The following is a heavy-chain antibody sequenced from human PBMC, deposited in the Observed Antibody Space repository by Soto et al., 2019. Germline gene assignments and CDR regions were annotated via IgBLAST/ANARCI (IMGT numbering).Heavy chain of an antibody. CDR3: AKDEITIFGVVIISSDYYYGMDV. CDR2: ISGSGGST. V-gene: IGHV3-23*01. CDR1: GFTFSSYA. Sequence: GGSLRLSCAASGFTFSSYAMSWVRQAPGKGLEWVSAISGSGGSTYYADSVKGRFTISRDNSKNTLYLQMNSLRAEDTAVYYCAKDEITIFGVVIISSDYYYGMDVWGQGTTVTVSS. D-gene: IGHD3-3*01. J-gene: IGHJ6*02.